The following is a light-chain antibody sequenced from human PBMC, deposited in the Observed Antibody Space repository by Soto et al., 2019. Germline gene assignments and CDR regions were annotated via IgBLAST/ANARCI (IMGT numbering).Light chain of an antibody. V-gene: IGKV3-15*01. CDR2: GAS. Sequence: EIVMTQSPATLSVSPGEGATLSCRASQTVSSNLAWYQQKPGQAPRLLIYGASTRATGIPARFSGSGSRTEFTLTISGLQSEDFAVYYCHQYNNWPLTCGGGPKVEIK. CDR3: HQYNNWPLT. CDR1: QTVSSN. J-gene: IGKJ4*01.